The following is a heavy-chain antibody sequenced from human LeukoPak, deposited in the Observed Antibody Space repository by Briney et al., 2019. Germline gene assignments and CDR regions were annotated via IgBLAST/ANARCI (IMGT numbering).Heavy chain of an antibody. V-gene: IGHV1-46*01. Sequence: KVSXKAAGYTFTSYYMHWVRQAPGQGREWMGIINPSGGSTSYAQKFQGRVTMTRDTSTSTVYMELSSLRSEDTAVYYCARDPTYYYDSSGYYCDYWGQGTLVTVSS. CDR1: GYTFTSYY. CDR2: INPSGGST. CDR3: ARDPTYYYDSSGYYCDY. J-gene: IGHJ4*02. D-gene: IGHD3-22*01.